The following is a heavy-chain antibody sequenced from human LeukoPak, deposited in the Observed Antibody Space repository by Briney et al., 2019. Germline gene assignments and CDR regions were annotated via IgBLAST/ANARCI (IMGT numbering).Heavy chain of an antibody. CDR1: GGSFSGYY. V-gene: IGHV4-34*01. D-gene: IGHD3-16*02. CDR2: INHSGST. CDR3: ASYPPSDY. Sequence: PSETLSLTCAVYGGSFSGYYWSWIRQPPGKGLEWIGEINHSGSTNYNPSLKSRVTISVDTSKNQFSLKLSSVTAADTAVYYCASYPPSDYWGQGTLVTVSS. J-gene: IGHJ4*02.